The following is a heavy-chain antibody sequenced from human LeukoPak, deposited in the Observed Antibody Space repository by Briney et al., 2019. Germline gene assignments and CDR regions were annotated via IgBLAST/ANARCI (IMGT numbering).Heavy chain of an antibody. Sequence: GGSLRLSCAASGFTFSSYSMNWVRQAPGKGLEWVSFISSSSSYIYYADLVKGRFTISRDNAKNSLYLQMNSLRAEDTAVYYCARGSFDFWSGYRTNVDYWGQGTLVTVSS. CDR3: ARGSFDFWSGYRTNVDY. V-gene: IGHV3-21*01. D-gene: IGHD3-3*01. CDR2: ISSSSSYI. CDR1: GFTFSSYS. J-gene: IGHJ4*02.